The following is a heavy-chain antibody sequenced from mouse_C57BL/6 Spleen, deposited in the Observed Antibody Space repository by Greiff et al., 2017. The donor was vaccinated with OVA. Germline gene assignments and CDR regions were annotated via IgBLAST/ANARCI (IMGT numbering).Heavy chain of an antibody. J-gene: IGHJ2*01. D-gene: IGHD2-4*01. CDR3: ARDYYDYDRGYYFDY. V-gene: IGHV1-64*01. CDR2: IHPNSGST. CDR1: GYTFTSYW. Sequence: QVQLQQPGAELVKPGASVKLSCKASGYTFTSYWMHWVKQRPGQGLEWIGMIHPNSGSTNYNEKFKSKATLTVDKSSSTAYMQLSSLTSEDSAVYYCARDYYDYDRGYYFDYWGQGTTLTVAS.